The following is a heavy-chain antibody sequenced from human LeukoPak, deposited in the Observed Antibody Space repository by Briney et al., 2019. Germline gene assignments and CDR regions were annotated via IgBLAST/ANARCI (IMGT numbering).Heavy chain of an antibody. CDR2: ISGSGGST. CDR3: AKDVLSIAVAGLDY. CDR1: GFTFSSYA. D-gene: IGHD6-19*01. J-gene: IGHJ4*02. V-gene: IGHV3-23*01. Sequence: GGSLRLSCAASGFTFSSYAMSWVRQAPGKGLEWVSAISGSGGSTYYADSVKGRFTISRDNSKNTLYLQMSSLRAEDTAVYYCAKDVLSIAVAGLDYWGQGTLVTVSS.